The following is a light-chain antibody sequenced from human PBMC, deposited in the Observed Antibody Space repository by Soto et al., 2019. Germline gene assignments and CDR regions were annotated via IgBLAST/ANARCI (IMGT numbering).Light chain of an antibody. V-gene: IGLV1-47*01. Sequence: QAVVTQPPSASGTPGQRVTISCSGSSSNIGTYYVDWYQQLPGTAPKLLIHRNGQRPSGVLDRFSGSKSGTSASLAISGLRSEDEADYYCATWDDRLRAYVIGAGTKVTVL. CDR2: RNG. J-gene: IGLJ1*01. CDR3: ATWDDRLRAYV. CDR1: SSNIGTYY.